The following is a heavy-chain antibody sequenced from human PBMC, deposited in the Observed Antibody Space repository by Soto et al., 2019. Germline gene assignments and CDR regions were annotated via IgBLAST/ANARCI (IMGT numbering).Heavy chain of an antibody. J-gene: IGHJ3*02. CDR2: ISYDGSNK. CDR1: GFTFSSYG. V-gene: IGHV3-30*18. CDR3: AKDHCRSTSCHDAFDI. D-gene: IGHD2-2*01. Sequence: QVQLVESGGGVVQPGRSLRLSCAASGFTFSSYGMHWVRQAPGKGLEWVAVISYDGSNKYYADSVKGRFTISRDNSKNTLYLQMNSLRAEDTAVYYCAKDHCRSTSCHDAFDIWGQGTMVTVSS.